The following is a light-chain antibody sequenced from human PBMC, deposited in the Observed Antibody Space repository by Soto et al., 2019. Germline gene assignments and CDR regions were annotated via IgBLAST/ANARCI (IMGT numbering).Light chain of an antibody. Sequence: QSALTQPASVSGSPGQSITISCTGTSSDVGAYSYVSWYQQHPGKAPKLMIYEVSNRPSGVSDRFSGSKSGNTASLTISGLQGEDEADYYCSSYTSSLFVFGTGTKLTVL. J-gene: IGLJ1*01. CDR1: SSDVGAYSY. V-gene: IGLV2-14*03. CDR3: SSYTSSLFV. CDR2: EVS.